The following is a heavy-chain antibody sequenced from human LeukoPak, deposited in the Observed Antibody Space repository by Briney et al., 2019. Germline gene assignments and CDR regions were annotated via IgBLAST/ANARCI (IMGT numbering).Heavy chain of an antibody. V-gene: IGHV1-2*02. D-gene: IGHD6-19*01. CDR2: INPNNGGT. J-gene: IGHJ6*03. CDR1: GYTFTGYY. Sequence: ASVKVSCKASGYTFTGYYMHWVRQAPGQGLEWMGWINPNNGGTNYAQKFQGRVTMTRDTSISTAYMELSRLRSDDTAVYYCARVEWLVQRYYYYYMDVWGKGTTVTVSS. CDR3: ARVEWLVQRYYYYYMDV.